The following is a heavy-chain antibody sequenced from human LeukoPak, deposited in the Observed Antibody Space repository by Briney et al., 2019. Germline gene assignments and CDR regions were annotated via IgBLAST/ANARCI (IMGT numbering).Heavy chain of an antibody. CDR3: ARNSRDGYNLIDY. CDR2: INHSGST. Sequence: SETLSLTCAVHGGSFSGYYWSWIRQPPGKGLEWIGEINHSGSTNYNPSLKSRVTISVDTSKNQFSLKLSSVTAADTAVYYCARNSRDGYNLIDYWGQGTLVTVSS. D-gene: IGHD5-24*01. V-gene: IGHV4-34*01. J-gene: IGHJ4*02. CDR1: GGSFSGYY.